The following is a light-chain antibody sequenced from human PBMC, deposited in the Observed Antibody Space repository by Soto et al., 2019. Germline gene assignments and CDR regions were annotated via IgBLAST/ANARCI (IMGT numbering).Light chain of an antibody. CDR2: EDN. Sequence: LTQPPSASGSPGQSVTISCTGSSGTVVTNYVQWYQQRPGSAPTTVIYEDNQRPSGVPDRFSGSIDRSSNSASLTISGLKTEDEADYYCQSSDSRNHVVFGGGTKLTVL. J-gene: IGLJ2*01. CDR3: QSSDSRNHVV. CDR1: SGTVVTNY. V-gene: IGLV6-57*02.